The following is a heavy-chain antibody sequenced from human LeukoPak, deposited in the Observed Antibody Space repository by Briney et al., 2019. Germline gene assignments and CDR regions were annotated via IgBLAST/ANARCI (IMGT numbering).Heavy chain of an antibody. CDR2: INHSGST. CDR1: GGSFSGYY. Sequence: SETLSLTCTVYGGSFSGYYWSWIRQPPGKGLEWIGEINHSGSTNYNPSLKSRVTISVDTSKNQFSLKLSSVTAADTAVYYCARASGDCSSTSCYRAQKRFDYWGQGTLVTVSS. D-gene: IGHD2-2*02. J-gene: IGHJ4*02. CDR3: ARASGDCSSTSCYRAQKRFDY. V-gene: IGHV4-34*01.